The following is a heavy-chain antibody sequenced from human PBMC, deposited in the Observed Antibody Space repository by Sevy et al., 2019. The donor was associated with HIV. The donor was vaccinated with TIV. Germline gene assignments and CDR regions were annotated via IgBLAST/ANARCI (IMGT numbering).Heavy chain of an antibody. J-gene: IGHJ4*02. D-gene: IGHD5-18*01. V-gene: IGHV3-53*01. Sequence: GGSLRLSCAATGFTVSSDHMSWVRQAPGKGLEWVSSIYSGGSTYYADYVQGRFTISRDYSKNTLYLQMNSLRAEDTAVYYCAKLQIWPDFDYWGQGTLVTVSS. CDR1: GFTVSSDH. CDR3: AKLQIWPDFDY. CDR2: IYSGGST.